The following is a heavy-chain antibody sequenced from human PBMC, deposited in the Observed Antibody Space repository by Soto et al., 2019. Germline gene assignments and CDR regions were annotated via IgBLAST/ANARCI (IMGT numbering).Heavy chain of an antibody. D-gene: IGHD2-21*02. CDR3: ASPHYGGNSSGAFGI. J-gene: IGHJ3*02. CDR2: IYHSGST. CDR1: GGSISSGGYS. Sequence: QLQLQESGSGLVKPSQTLSLTCAVSGGSISSGGYSWSWIRQPPGKGLEWIGYIYHSGSTYYNPSRMRRVTISVDRSKNQFSLKLSSVTAADTAVYYRASPHYGGNSSGAFGIWGQGTMFTVSS. V-gene: IGHV4-30-2*01.